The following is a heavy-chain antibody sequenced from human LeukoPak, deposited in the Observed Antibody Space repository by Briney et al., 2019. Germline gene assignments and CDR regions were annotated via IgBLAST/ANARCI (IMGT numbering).Heavy chain of an antibody. CDR1: GGTFSSYA. J-gene: IGHJ4*02. V-gene: IGHV1-69*13. Sequence: SVKVSCKASGGTFSSYAISWVRQAPGQGLEWMGGIIPIFGTANYAQKFQGRVTITADESTSTAYMELSSLRSEDTAVYYCARDRARESIFGVVIIPVPGYWGQGTLVTVTS. CDR2: IIPIFGTA. CDR3: ARDRARESIFGVVIIPVPGY. D-gene: IGHD3-3*01.